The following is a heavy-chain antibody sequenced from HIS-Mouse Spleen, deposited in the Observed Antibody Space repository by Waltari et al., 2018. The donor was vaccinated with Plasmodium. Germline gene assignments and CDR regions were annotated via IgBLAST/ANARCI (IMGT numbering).Heavy chain of an antibody. CDR2: LCGSGGST. V-gene: IGHV3-23*01. D-gene: IGHD7-27*01. Sequence: EVQLLESGGGLVQPGGSLRLSCAASGFTFSSYAMSGGPQSPGMGLGWCSALCGSGGSTYYADSVKGRFTISRDNSKNSLYLQMNSLRAEDTAVYYCAKSSKGTGDLWDYWGQGTLVTVSS. CDR1: GFTFSSYA. CDR3: AKSSKGTGDLWDY. J-gene: IGHJ4*02.